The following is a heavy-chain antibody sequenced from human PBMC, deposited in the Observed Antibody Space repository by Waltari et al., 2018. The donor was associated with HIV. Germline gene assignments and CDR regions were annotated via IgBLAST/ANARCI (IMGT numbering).Heavy chain of an antibody. CDR2: IYTSGST. CDR3: ARDRNYYYDSSGYFFNAFDI. J-gene: IGHJ3*02. V-gene: IGHV4-61*02. Sequence: QVQLQESGPGLVKPSQTLSLTCTVSGGSISSGSYYWSWIRPPAGKGLEWIGRIYTSGSTNSNPSLKSRVTISVDTSKNQFSLKLSSVTAADTAVYYCARDRNYYYDSSGYFFNAFDIWGQGTMVTVSS. CDR1: GGSISSGSYY. D-gene: IGHD3-22*01.